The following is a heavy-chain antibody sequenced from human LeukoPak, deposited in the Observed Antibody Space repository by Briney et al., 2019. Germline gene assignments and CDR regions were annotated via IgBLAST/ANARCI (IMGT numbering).Heavy chain of an antibody. D-gene: IGHD4-17*01. CDR2: MYYSGST. CDR3: ARYGGDYGNWFDP. V-gene: IGHV4-59*12. J-gene: IGHJ5*02. CDR1: GDSFSSYY. Sequence: SETLSLTCTVSGDSFSSYYWSWIRQPPGKGLEWIGYMYYSGSTYYNPSLKSRVTISVDTSKNQFSLKLSSVTAADTAVYYCARYGGDYGNWFDPWGQGTLVTVSS.